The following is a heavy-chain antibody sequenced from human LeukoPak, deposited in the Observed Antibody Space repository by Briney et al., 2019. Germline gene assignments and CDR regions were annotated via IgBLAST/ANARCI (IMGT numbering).Heavy chain of an antibody. D-gene: IGHD6-13*01. CDR2: ISAYNGNT. V-gene: IGHV1-18*01. J-gene: IGHJ3*02. CDR3: ARAATAADAFDI. CDR1: GYTFTSYG. Sequence: ASVTVSCKASGYTFTSYGISWVRQAPGQGLEWMGWISAYNGNTNYAQKLQGRVTMTTDTSTSTAYMELRSLRSDDTAVYYCARAATAADAFDIWGQGTMVTVSS.